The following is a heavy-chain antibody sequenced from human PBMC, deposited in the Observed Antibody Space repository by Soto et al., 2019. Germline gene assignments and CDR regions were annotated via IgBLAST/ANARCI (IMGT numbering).Heavy chain of an antibody. Sequence: SETLSLTCAVYGGSFSGYYWSWIRQPPGKGLEWIGEINHSGSTNYNPSLKSRVTISVDTSKNQFSLKLSSVTAADTAVYYCARDRPGYDSSGSGVDVWGQGTKVTGSS. D-gene: IGHD3-22*01. CDR2: INHSGST. V-gene: IGHV4-34*01. CDR3: ARDRPGYDSSGSGVDV. J-gene: IGHJ6*02. CDR1: GGSFSGYY.